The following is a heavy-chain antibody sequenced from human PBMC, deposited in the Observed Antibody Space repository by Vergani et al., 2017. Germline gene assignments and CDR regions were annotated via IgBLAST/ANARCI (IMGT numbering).Heavy chain of an antibody. J-gene: IGHJ4*02. CDR2: IIPIFGTA. D-gene: IGHD3-22*01. CDR3: ARTRRHDDSSGYYYYFDY. CDR1: GGTFSSYA. V-gene: IGHV1-69*01. Sequence: QVQLVQSGAEVKKPGSSVKVSCKASGGTFSSYAISWVRQAPGQGLEWMGGIIPIFGTANYAQKFQGRVTITTDASTSTAYMELSRLRSEDTAVYYCARTRRHDDSSGYYYYFDYWGQGTLVTVSS.